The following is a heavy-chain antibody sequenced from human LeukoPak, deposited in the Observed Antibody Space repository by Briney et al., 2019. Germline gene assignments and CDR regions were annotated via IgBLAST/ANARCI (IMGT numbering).Heavy chain of an antibody. CDR1: GYTLTELS. Sequence: GASVKVSCKVSGYTLTELSMHWVRQAPGKGLEWMGGFDPEDGETIYAQKFQGRVTMTEDTSTDTAYMELSSLRSEDTAVYYCATRWIFGGVIGPFFDHWGQGTLVTVSS. CDR3: ATRWIFGGVIGPFFDH. V-gene: IGHV1-24*01. CDR2: FDPEDGET. J-gene: IGHJ4*02. D-gene: IGHD3-16*02.